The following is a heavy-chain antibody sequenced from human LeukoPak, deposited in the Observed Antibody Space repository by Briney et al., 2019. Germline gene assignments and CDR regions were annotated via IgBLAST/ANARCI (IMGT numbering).Heavy chain of an antibody. Sequence: SETLSLTCAVYGGSFSGYFWTWIRQPPGKGLEWIGEINYSGSTNYNSSLKSRVSISVDTSKNQFSLNLTSLTAADTAIYYCARGRNSVTYFDTTGYQETYAFDIWGQGAMVTVSS. CDR3: ARGRNSVTYFDTTGYQETYAFDI. J-gene: IGHJ3*02. D-gene: IGHD3-9*01. CDR2: INYSGST. V-gene: IGHV4-34*01. CDR1: GGSFSGYF.